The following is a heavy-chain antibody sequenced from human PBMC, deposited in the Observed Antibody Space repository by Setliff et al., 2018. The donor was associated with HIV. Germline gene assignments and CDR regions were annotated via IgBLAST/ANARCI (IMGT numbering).Heavy chain of an antibody. J-gene: IGHJ6*03. CDR1: GGSIEFSSYY. CDR2: VYYSGSG. Sequence: SETLSLTCSVSGGSIEFSSYYWGWIRQPPGKGLEWIGSVYYSGSGYYNPSLKSRVTISVDTSKNQFSLKLSSVIAADTAVYYCARASYSSGWYAVMDVWGKGTTVTSP. CDR3: ARASYSSGWYAVMDV. V-gene: IGHV4-39*01. D-gene: IGHD6-19*01.